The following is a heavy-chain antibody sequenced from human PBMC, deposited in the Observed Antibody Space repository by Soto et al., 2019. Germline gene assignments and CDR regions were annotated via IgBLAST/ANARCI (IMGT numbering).Heavy chain of an antibody. CDR2: IYYLGHT. CDR3: AGLYPYASSGYHRKY. D-gene: IGHD3-22*01. J-gene: IGHJ4*02. V-gene: IGHV4-39*01. CDR1: GCPISSSISY. Sequence: SETLSLTWPVSGCPISSSISYWGWIRQPPGKGLEWVGSIYYLGHTYYNPSLGCRVTISVDTSKNQFSLKLRSVTAADTAVFYCAGLYPYASSGYHRKYWGQGTLGTVSS.